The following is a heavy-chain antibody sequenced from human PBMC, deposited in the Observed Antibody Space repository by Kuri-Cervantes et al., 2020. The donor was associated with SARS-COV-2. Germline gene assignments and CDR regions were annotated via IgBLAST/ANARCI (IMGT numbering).Heavy chain of an antibody. D-gene: IGHD3-9*01. CDR2: IYYSGST. J-gene: IGHJ6*02. V-gene: IGHV4-39*01. CDR3: ARHFSWGSGEKYYDILTRPDYGMDV. Sequence: SETLSLTCTVPGGSISSSSYYWGWIRQPPGKGLEWIGSIYYSGSTFYNPSLKSRVTISVDTSKNQFSLKLSSATAADTAVYYCARHFSWGSGEKYYDILTRPDYGMDVWGQGTTVTVSS. CDR1: GGSISSSSYY.